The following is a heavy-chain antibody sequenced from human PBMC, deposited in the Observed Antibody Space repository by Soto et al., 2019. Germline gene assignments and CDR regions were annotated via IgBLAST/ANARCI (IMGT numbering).Heavy chain of an antibody. D-gene: IGHD1-1*01. V-gene: IGHV1-69*13. CDR3: ATSNPDRTNYYYYGMDV. J-gene: IGHJ6*02. Sequence: SVKVSCKASGGTFSSYAISWVRQAPGQGLEWMGGIIPIFGTANYAQKFQGRVTITADESTGTAYMELSSLRSEDTAVYYCATSNPDRTNYYYYGMDVWGQGTTVTVSS. CDR2: IIPIFGTA. CDR1: GGTFSSYA.